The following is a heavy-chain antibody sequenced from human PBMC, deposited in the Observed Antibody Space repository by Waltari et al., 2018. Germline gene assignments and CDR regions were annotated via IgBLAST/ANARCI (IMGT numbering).Heavy chain of an antibody. J-gene: IGHJ5*02. CDR1: GGSINTNTYF. CDR2: VYYSGST. D-gene: IGHD2-15*01. CDR3: ASQDAAAVAYWFDP. V-gene: IGHV4-39*01. Sequence: QLQLQESGPRLVKPSETLSLTCTVSGGSINTNTYFWAWIRQPPGKGLEWIGSVYYSGSTDYNESPKSRVTISVDTSKNQFSLNLSSVTAADTAVYYCASQDAAAVAYWFDPWGQGTPVTVSS.